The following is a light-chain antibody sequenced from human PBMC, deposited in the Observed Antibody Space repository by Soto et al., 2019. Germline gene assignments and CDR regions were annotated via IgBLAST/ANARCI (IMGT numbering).Light chain of an antibody. CDR1: SSNIGAGYD. CDR3: QSYDSSLSALV. J-gene: IGLJ3*02. V-gene: IGLV1-40*01. CDR2: GNS. Sequence: QSVLTQPPSVSGAPGQRVTISCSGSSSNIGAGYDVHWYQHLPGTAPKLLTYGNSNRPSGVPDRFSGSKSGTSASLAITGLQAEDDADYYCQSYDSSLSALVFGGGTKLTVL.